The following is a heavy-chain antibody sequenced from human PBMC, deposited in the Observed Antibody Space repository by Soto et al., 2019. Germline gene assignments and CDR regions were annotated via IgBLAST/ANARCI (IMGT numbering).Heavy chain of an antibody. CDR2: INPSGDSR. D-gene: IGHD2-2*01. CDR1: GFSFSDYF. CDR3: ATLPRTIERTPAAIWSFDS. V-gene: IGHV1-46*01. Sequence: GASVKVSCKASGFSFSDYFMHWVRQAPGQGLEWMGIINPSGDSRNYAQKFQGRVTITRDTSTSTVYMDLSSLRYEDTAVYYCATLPRTIERTPAAIWSFDSWGQGTLVTVSS. J-gene: IGHJ4*02.